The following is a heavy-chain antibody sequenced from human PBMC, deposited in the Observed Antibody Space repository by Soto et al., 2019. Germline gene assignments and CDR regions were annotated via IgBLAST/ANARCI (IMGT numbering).Heavy chain of an antibody. CDR2: MFYGVST. CDR1: GSSINSTGFY. CDR3: ASTPYGGLDY. Sequence: SGTLSLTSTACGSSINSTGFYWGWIRQPPGKGLEWIGSMFYGVSTYYNPSLKSRVTISVDTSKNQFSLKLSSVTAADTAVYYCASTPYGGLDYWGQGTLVTVS. J-gene: IGHJ4*02. D-gene: IGHD5-12*01. V-gene: IGHV4-39*07.